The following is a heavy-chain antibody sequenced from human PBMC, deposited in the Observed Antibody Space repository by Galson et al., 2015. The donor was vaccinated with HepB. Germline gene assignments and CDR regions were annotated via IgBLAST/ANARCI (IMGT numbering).Heavy chain of an antibody. CDR2: INAGSGNT. Sequence: SVKVSCKASGYTFTSHAIHWVRQAPGQRLEWMGWINAGSGNTKYSQKFQGRVTFTGDTSASTTYMELSSLKSEDTAVYYCARYSSTWDFDYWGQGTLVTVSS. D-gene: IGHD6-13*01. J-gene: IGHJ4*02. V-gene: IGHV1-3*01. CDR1: GYTFTSHA. CDR3: ARYSSTWDFDY.